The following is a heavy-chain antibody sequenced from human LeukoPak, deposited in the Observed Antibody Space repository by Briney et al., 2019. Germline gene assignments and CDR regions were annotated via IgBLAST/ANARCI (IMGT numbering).Heavy chain of an antibody. J-gene: IGHJ4*02. CDR2: ISGSGGST. D-gene: IGHD2-2*01. CDR1: GFTFSSYA. V-gene: IGHV3-23*01. CDR3: AKAPDIVVVPARFDY. Sequence: GGSLRLSCAASGFTFSSYAMSWVRQAPGKGLEWVSGISGSGGSTYYADSVKGRFTISRDNSKNTLYLQMNSLRAEDTAVYYCAKAPDIVVVPARFDYWGQGTLVTVSS.